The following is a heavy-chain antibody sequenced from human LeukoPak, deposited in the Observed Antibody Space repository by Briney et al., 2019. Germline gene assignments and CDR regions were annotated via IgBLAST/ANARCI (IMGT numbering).Heavy chain of an antibody. CDR2: ISSSGSTI. Sequence: GGSLRLSCAAPGFTFSSYAMNWVRQAPGKGLEWVSYISSSGSTIYYADSVKGRFTISRDNAKNSLYLQMNSLRAEDTAVYYCARDPITMVRGVIIPRIFDYWGQGTLVTVSS. V-gene: IGHV3-48*03. D-gene: IGHD3-10*01. CDR3: ARDPITMVRGVIIPRIFDY. CDR1: GFTFSSYA. J-gene: IGHJ4*02.